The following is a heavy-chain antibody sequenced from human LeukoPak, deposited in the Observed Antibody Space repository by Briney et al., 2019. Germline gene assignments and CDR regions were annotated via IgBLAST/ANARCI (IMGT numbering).Heavy chain of an antibody. CDR3: AKGYDSSGYYYGKFDY. CDR1: GFTFSNYA. V-gene: IGHV3-23*01. CDR2: ISGSGGST. J-gene: IGHJ4*02. D-gene: IGHD3-22*01. Sequence: HPGGSLRLSCAASGFTFSNYAMSWVRQAPGKGLEWVATISGSGGSTYYTDSVKGRFTISRDNSKNTLFLQMNSLRAEDTAVYYCAKGYDSSGYYYGKFDYWGQGTLVTVSS.